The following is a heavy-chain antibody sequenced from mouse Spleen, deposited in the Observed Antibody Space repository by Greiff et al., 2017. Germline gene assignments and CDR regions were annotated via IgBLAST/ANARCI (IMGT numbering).Heavy chain of an antibody. CDR3: ARAVTGTNYFDY. D-gene: IGHD4-1*01. Sequence: VQVVESGPELVKPGASVKISCKASGYAFSSSWMNWVKQRPGKGLEWIGRIYPGDGDTNYNGKFKGKATLTADKSSSTAYMQLSSLTSEDSAVYFCARAVTGTNYFDYWGQGTTLTVSS. J-gene: IGHJ2*01. CDR2: IYPGDGDT. V-gene: IGHV1-82*01. CDR1: GYAFSSSW.